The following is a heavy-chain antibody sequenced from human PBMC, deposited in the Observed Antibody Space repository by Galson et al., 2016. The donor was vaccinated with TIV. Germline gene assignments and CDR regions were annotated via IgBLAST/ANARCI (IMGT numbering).Heavy chain of an antibody. Sequence: SLRLSCAASGFAVSYKHMIWVRQTPGKGLEWVSLIYSSETTSYADSVRGRFTISRDNSRNPLFLEMNSLRVEDTAIYYCAREGRGAAYPNNFDHWGQGTLVAVSS. V-gene: IGHV3-53*01. D-gene: IGHD1-26*01. J-gene: IGHJ4*02. CDR3: AREGRGAAYPNNFDH. CDR1: GFAVSYKH. CDR2: IYSSETT.